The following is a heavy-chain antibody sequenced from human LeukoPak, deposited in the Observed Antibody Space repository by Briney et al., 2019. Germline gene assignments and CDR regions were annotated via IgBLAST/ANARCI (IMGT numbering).Heavy chain of an antibody. V-gene: IGHV1-2*02. CDR2: INPNSGGT. CDR1: GYTFTGCY. CDR3: ARGRAYYDILTGYYTGDY. Sequence: ASVKVSCKASGYTFTGCYMHWVRQAPGQGLEWMGWINPNSGGTNYAQKFQGGVTMTRDTSISTAYMELSRLRSDDTAVYYCARGRAYYDILTGYYTGDYWGQGTLVTVSS. J-gene: IGHJ4*02. D-gene: IGHD3-9*01.